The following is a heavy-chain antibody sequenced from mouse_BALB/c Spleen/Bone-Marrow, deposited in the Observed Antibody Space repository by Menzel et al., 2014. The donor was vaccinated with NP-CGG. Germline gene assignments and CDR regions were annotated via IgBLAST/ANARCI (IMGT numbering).Heavy chain of an antibody. Sequence: EVKVEESGGGLVQPGGSLKLSCATSGFTLRDYYMYWVRQTPEKRLEWVAYISNGGGSTYYPDTVKGRFTISRDNAKNTLYLQMSRLRSEDTAMYYCARQGALDYWGQGTSVTVSS. CDR3: ARQGALDY. J-gene: IGHJ4*01. V-gene: IGHV5-12*02. D-gene: IGHD6-1*01. CDR1: GFTLRDYY. CDR2: ISNGGGST.